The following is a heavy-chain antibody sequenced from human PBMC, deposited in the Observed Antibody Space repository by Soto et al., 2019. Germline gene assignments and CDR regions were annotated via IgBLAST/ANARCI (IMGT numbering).Heavy chain of an antibody. J-gene: IGHJ4*02. CDR3: ARGRGAAADYFDF. Sequence: QVQLVESGGGLVKPGGSLRLSCAVSGFTFSDYYMTWIRQAPGTGLEWVSYISSSTSHTNYADSVKGRFTISRDNAKNSLFLQMNGLRAEDTAVYYCARGRGAAADYFDFWGQGTLVTVSS. D-gene: IGHD6-13*01. CDR1: GFTFSDYY. V-gene: IGHV3-11*05. CDR2: ISSSTSHT.